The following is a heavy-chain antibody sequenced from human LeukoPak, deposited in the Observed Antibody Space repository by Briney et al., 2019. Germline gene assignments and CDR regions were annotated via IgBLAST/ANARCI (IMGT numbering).Heavy chain of an antibody. CDR1: GFTFSSYS. D-gene: IGHD3-10*01. Sequence: GGSLRLSCAASGFTFSSYSMNWVRQAPGKGLEWVSSISSIISYIYYADSVKGRFTISRENAKTFLYLQMHSLRDEDTAVYYCARDAAQGLWFGELRGAFDYWGQGTLVTVSS. J-gene: IGHJ4*02. CDR2: ISSIISYI. CDR3: ARDAAQGLWFGELRGAFDY. V-gene: IGHV3-21*01.